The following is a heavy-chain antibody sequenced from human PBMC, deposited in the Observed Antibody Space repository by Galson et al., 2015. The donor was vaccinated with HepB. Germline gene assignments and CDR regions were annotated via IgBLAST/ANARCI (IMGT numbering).Heavy chain of an antibody. J-gene: IGHJ4*02. CDR3: ARVAHADYGDHAHFDY. D-gene: IGHD4/OR15-4a*01. CDR1: GFTFSDYY. CDR2: ISSNTIYT. V-gene: IGHV3-11*06. Sequence: SLRLSCAASGFTFSDYYMTWIRQAPGKGLEWLSYISSNTIYTNYADSVKGRFSISRDNVKNSAYLQMNSLRAEDTALCYCARVAHADYGDHAHFDYWGPGTLVTVSS.